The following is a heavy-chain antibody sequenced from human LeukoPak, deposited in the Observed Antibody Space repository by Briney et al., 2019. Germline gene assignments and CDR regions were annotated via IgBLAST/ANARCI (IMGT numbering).Heavy chain of an antibody. V-gene: IGHV3-21*04. CDR1: GFTFSSYE. D-gene: IGHD1-26*01. CDR2: ISTSSGYK. CDR3: AKDLRYSGSPRAFDF. Sequence: GGSLRLSCEASGFTFSSYEMNWVRQAPGKGLEWVSSISTSSGYKYYADSVKGRFTISRDNAKNSLYLQMNSLRAEDTAVYYCAKDLRYSGSPRAFDFWGQGTMVTVSS. J-gene: IGHJ3*01.